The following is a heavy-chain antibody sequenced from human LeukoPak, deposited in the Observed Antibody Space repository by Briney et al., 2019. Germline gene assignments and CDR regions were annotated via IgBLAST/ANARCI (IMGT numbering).Heavy chain of an antibody. D-gene: IGHD3-3*01. CDR2: INHSGST. CDR3: ARGPIHYDFWSGRGLSYYYYYMDV. V-gene: IGHV4-34*01. CDR1: GGSFSGYY. Sequence: KPSETLSLTCAVYGGSFSGYYWSWIRQPPGKGLEWIGEINHSGSTNYNPSLKSRVTISVDTSKNQFSLKLSSVTAADTAVYYCARGPIHYDFWSGRGLSYYYYYMDVWGKGTTVTVSS. J-gene: IGHJ6*03.